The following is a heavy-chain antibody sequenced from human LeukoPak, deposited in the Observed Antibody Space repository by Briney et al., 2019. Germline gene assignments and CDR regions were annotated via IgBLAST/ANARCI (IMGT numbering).Heavy chain of an antibody. CDR2: IYYSGST. D-gene: IGHD1-26*01. Sequence: SETLSLTCTVSGGSISSYYWSWIRQPPGKGLEWIGYIYYSGSTYYNPSLKSRVTISVDTSKNQFSLKLSSVTAADTAVYYCARVARVGATICYHFDYWGQGTLVTVSS. J-gene: IGHJ4*02. CDR1: GGSISSYY. CDR3: ARVARVGATICYHFDY. V-gene: IGHV4-59*12.